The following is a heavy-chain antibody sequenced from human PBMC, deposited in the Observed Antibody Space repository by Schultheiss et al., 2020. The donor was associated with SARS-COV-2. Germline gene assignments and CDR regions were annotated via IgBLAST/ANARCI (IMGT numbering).Heavy chain of an antibody. J-gene: IGHJ6*02. CDR3: ARDNTYYGPMDV. CDR1: GFIFSSYE. Sequence: GGSLRLSCAASGFIFSSYEMNWVRQAPGKGLEWVSYISSSSNYIYYADSVKGRFTISRDNAKNSLYLQMNSLRAEDTAVYYCARDNTYYGPMDVWGQGTTVTVSS. V-gene: IGHV3-21*05. D-gene: IGHD3-10*01. CDR2: ISSSSNYI.